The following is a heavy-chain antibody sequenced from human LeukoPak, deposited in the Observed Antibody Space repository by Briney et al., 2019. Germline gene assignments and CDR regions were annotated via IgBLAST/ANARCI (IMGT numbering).Heavy chain of an antibody. V-gene: IGHV3-64*02. D-gene: IGHD2-2*01. CDR2: INSNGRTT. CDR3: ARGDLLLFDAFDI. CDR1: GFTFSISV. Sequence: GGSLRLSCAASGFTFSISVMHWVRQAPGKGLEFVSTINSNGRTTNYADSVKGRFTVSRDNSKNTLYLQMGGLRVEDMAVYYCARGDLLLFDAFDIWGQGTMVTVSS. J-gene: IGHJ3*02.